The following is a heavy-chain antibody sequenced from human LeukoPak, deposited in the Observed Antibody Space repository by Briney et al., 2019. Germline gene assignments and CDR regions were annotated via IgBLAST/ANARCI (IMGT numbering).Heavy chain of an antibody. V-gene: IGHV1-3*04. J-gene: IGHJ4*02. D-gene: IGHD3-16*01. CDR3: ARNSPGGVYFDY. Sequence: GASVKVSCQASGYTFTSYAMHWVRQAPGQGLEWMGWINTGNGNTKYSQKFQGRVTITRDTSASTAYMELSSLRSEDTAVYYCARNSPGGVYFDYWGQGTPVTVSS. CDR2: INTGNGNT. CDR1: GYTFTSYA.